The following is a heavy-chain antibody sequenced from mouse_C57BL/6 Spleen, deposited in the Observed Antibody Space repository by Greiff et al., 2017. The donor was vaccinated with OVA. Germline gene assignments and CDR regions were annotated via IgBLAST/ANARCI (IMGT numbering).Heavy chain of an antibody. CDR1: GFTFSDYY. CDR2: INYDGSST. J-gene: IGHJ1*03. Sequence: EVQRVESEGGLVQPGSSMKLSCTASGFTFSDYYMAWVRQVPEKGLEWVANINYDGSSTYYLDSLKSRFIISRDNAKNILYLQMSSLKSEDTATYYCARDLGRRYFDVWGTGTTVTVSS. V-gene: IGHV5-16*01. D-gene: IGHD4-1*01. CDR3: ARDLGRRYFDV.